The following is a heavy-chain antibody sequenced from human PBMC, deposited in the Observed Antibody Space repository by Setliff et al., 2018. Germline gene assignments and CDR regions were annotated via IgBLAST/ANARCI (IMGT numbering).Heavy chain of an antibody. CDR1: GYTFTSYG. Sequence: GASVKVSCKASGYTFTSYGISWVRQVPGQGLEWMGWISAYNGNTNYAQKLQGRVTMTTDTSTSTAYMELGSLRSDDTAVYYCARVVGDYDYEDYYYYGMDVWGQGTTVTVSS. D-gene: IGHD4-17*01. J-gene: IGHJ6*02. CDR3: ARVVGDYDYEDYYYYGMDV. V-gene: IGHV1-18*01. CDR2: ISAYNGNT.